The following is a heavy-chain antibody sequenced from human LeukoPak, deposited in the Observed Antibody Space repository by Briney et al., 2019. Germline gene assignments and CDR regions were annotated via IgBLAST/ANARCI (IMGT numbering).Heavy chain of an antibody. CDR3: ARDTALYDPYQLLYDPYDYGMDV. V-gene: IGHV1-2*02. D-gene: IGHD2-2*01. J-gene: IGHJ6*02. CDR1: GYTFTGYH. Sequence: ASVKVSCEGSGYTFTGYHLHWVRQAPGQGLEWMGWINPNSGGTHYAQKFQGRVTMTRDTSTSTAYMELNRLRSDDTAVYYCARDTALYDPYQLLYDPYDYGMDVWGRGTTVTVSS. CDR2: INPNSGGT.